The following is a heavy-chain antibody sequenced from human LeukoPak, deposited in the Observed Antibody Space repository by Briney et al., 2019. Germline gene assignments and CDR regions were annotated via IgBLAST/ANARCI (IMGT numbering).Heavy chain of an antibody. D-gene: IGHD6-13*01. CDR1: GDSISSRDW. J-gene: IGHJ3*01. V-gene: IGHV4-4*02. CDR2: IYHSGSI. CDR3: ARDPVATPGTAFDL. Sequence: KTSETLSLTCAVSGDSISSRDWWSWVRQPPGGGLEWIAEIYHSGSINYNPSLKSRVTISVDKSKNQISLKVDSVTAADTAVYYCARDPVATPGTAFDLWGHGTMVTVSS.